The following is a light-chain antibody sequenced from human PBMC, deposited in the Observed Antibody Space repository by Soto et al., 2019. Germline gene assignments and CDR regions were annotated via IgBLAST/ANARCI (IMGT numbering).Light chain of an antibody. J-gene: IGLJ1*01. CDR2: YVT. CDR3: SSYTSSNTYV. CDR1: SSDVGGYNY. V-gene: IGLV2-14*03. Sequence: QSALTQPASVSGSPGQWTTISCTGTSSDVGGYNYVSWYQHHPGKAPKLMIYYVTNRPSGVSNRFSGSKSGNTASLTISGLQTEDEADYYCSSYTSSNTYVFGTGTKLTVL.